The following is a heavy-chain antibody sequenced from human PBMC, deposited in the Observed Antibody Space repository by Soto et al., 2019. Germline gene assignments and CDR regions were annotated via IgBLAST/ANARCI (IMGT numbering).Heavy chain of an antibody. CDR1: DDFISSYY. CDR3: AGADYEILTGPSARAV. D-gene: IGHD3-9*01. J-gene: IGHJ6*04. V-gene: IGHV4-4*07. Sequence: QVQLQESGPRLVKPSETLSLTCTVSDDFISSYYWNWIRQPAGKGLEWIGRVSTSGATNYNPSLEGRAPMSVDTSKKRSSRKLTSVTAGDTAVYFCAGADYEILTGPSARAVGAKGTTVTFSS. CDR2: VSTSGAT.